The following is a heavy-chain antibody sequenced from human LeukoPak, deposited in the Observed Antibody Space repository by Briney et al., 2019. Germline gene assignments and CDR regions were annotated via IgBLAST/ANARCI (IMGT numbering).Heavy chain of an antibody. CDR1: GYTFTSYG. CDR2: ISAYNGNT. D-gene: IGHD3-16*01. V-gene: IGHV1-18*01. Sequence: ASVKVSCKAPGYTFTSYGISWMRQAPGQGLEWMGWISAYNGNTNYAQKLQGRVTMTTDTSTSTAYMELRSLRSDDTAVYYCARSMITFGGVTTFDYWGQGTLVIVSS. CDR3: ARSMITFGGVTTFDY. J-gene: IGHJ4*02.